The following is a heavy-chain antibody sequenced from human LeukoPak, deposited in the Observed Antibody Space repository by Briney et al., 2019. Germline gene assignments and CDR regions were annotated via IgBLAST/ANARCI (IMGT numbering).Heavy chain of an antibody. J-gene: IGHJ5*02. CDR3: AIRLATSRLATATTWFDP. Sequence: SETLSLTCAVYGVTFDGFYWNWIRQPPGKGLEWIGEINYSGMSDYNPALKSRVAISADSSKRQFSLGLTSVTAADTAVYHCAIRLATSRLATATTWFDPWGQGTLVSVSS. CDR1: GVTFDGFY. D-gene: IGHD3-9*01. V-gene: IGHV4-34*08. CDR2: INYSGMS.